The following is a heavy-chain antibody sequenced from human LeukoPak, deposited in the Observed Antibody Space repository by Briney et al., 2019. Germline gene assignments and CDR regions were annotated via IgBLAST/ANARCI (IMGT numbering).Heavy chain of an antibody. CDR3: ARRSLDSSGYFDY. CDR2: IYYSGST. V-gene: IGHV4-39*01. D-gene: IGHD3-22*01. J-gene: IGHJ4*02. CDR1: GGSISSSSYY. Sequence: PSETLSLTCTVSGGSISSSSYYWGWIRQPPGKGLEWIGSIYYSGSTYYNPSLKSRVTISVDTSMNQFSLKLSSVTAADTAMYYCARRSLDSSGYFDYWGQGTLVTVSS.